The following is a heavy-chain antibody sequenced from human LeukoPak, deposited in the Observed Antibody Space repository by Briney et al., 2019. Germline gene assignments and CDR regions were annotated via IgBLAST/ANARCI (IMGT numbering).Heavy chain of an antibody. CDR1: GGTFSSYA. CDR2: IIPIFGTA. Sequence: ASVKVSCKASGGTFSSYAISWVRQAPGQGLEWMGGIIPIFGTANYAQKFQGRVTITTDESTSTAYMELSSLRSEDTAVHYCAAPNGGDSSGYYHYWGQGTLVTVSS. J-gene: IGHJ4*02. CDR3: AAPNGGDSSGYYHY. D-gene: IGHD3-22*01. V-gene: IGHV1-69*05.